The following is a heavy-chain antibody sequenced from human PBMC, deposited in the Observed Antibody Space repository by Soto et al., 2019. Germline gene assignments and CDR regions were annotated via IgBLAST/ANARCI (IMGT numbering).Heavy chain of an antibody. CDR1: GFTFSSYG. CDR2: ISYDGSNK. Sequence: SLRLSCAASGFTFSSYGMHWVRQAPGKGLEWVAVISYDGSNKYYADSVKGRFTISRDNSKNTLYLQMNSLRAEDTAVYYCANGYYYDSSGYYYGYYFDYWGQGTLVTVSS. D-gene: IGHD3-22*01. CDR3: ANGYYYDSSGYYYGYYFDY. V-gene: IGHV3-30*18. J-gene: IGHJ4*02.